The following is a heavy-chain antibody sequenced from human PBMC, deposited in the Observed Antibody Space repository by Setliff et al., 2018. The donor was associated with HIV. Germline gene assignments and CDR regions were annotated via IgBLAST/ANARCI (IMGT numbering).Heavy chain of an antibody. CDR3: ARTVNDYSDYYFDY. CDR1: GSTFSDSY. D-gene: IGHD4-17*01. Sequence: ASVKVSCKASGSTFSDSYIHWVRQAPGQRLEWMGWINAGTGNTKYSQNFQGRVTFSRDTSASTAYMELSSLRSEDTAVYYCARTVNDYSDYYFDYWGQGTLVTVSS. J-gene: IGHJ4*02. CDR2: INAGTGNT. V-gene: IGHV1-3*01.